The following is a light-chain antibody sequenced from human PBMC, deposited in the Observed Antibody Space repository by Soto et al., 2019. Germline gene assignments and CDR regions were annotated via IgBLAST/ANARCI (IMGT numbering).Light chain of an antibody. CDR2: GAS. CDR3: QQYGNSPWT. Sequence: EIVLTQSPGTLSLSRWERATLSCRASQSVSSHYLAWYQQKPGQAPRLLIYGASSRAAGIPDRFSGSGSGTDFTLTISRLEPEDFAVYYCQQYGNSPWTFGQGTKVDIK. CDR1: QSVSSHY. V-gene: IGKV3-20*01. J-gene: IGKJ1*01.